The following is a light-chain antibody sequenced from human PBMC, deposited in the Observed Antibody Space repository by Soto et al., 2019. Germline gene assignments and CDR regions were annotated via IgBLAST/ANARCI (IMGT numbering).Light chain of an antibody. CDR1: TSNIGNHY. J-gene: IGLJ3*02. V-gene: IGLV1-51*01. CDR2: DTD. Sequence: QAVVTQPPSLSAAPGQRVTISCSGSTSNIGNHYVSWYQQVPRTAPKLLIYDTDQRPPGIPNRFSGSKSGTTATLAITGLQTGDEADYFCGSWDSDLDSVLFGGGTKLTVL. CDR3: GSWDSDLDSVL.